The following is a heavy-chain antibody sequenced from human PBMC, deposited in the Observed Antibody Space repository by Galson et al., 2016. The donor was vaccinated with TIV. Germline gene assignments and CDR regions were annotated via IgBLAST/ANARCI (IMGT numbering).Heavy chain of an antibody. CDR2: IGPYNGDT. J-gene: IGHJ3*02. CDR1: GYSFISYG. D-gene: IGHD6-19*01. V-gene: IGHV1-18*01. Sequence: SVKVPCKASGYSFISYGITWVRQAPGQGLEWMGWIGPYNGDTKYAQRFRGRVTLSADESTSTAYMELRSLTSEDTAVYYCARDRNSVSAVVLEDDAFDIWGQGTLVTVSS. CDR3: ARDRNSVSAVVLEDDAFDI.